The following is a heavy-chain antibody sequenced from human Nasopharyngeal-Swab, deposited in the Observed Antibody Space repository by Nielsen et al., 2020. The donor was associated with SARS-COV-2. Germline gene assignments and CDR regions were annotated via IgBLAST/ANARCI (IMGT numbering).Heavy chain of an antibody. Sequence: SVKVSCRASGGTFSSYAISWVRQAPGQGLEWMGGIIPIFGTANYAQKFQGRVTITADESTSTAYMELSSLRSEDTAVYYCARGEGGYSGYGNYYYYYMDVWGKGTTVTVSS. CDR3: ARGEGGYSGYGNYYYYYMDV. D-gene: IGHD5-12*01. J-gene: IGHJ6*03. CDR2: IIPIFGTA. V-gene: IGHV1-69*13. CDR1: GGTFSSYA.